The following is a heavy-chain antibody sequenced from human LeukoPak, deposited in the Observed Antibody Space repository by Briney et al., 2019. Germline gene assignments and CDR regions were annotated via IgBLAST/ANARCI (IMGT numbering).Heavy chain of an antibody. CDR1: GASISTYY. V-gene: IGHV4-59*08. J-gene: IGHJ4*02. CDR3: ARHGSGWSFDY. Sequence: SESLSLTCTVSGASISTYYWSWIRQPPGKGLEWIGYIYYSGSPNYNPSPKSRVTISIDTPKNQSSLNRSSVTAADTAVYYCARHGSGWSFDYWGQGTLVTVSS. D-gene: IGHD6-13*01. CDR2: IYYSGSP.